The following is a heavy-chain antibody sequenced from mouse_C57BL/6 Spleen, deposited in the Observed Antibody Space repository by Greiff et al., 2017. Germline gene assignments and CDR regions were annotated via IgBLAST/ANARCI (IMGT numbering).Heavy chain of an antibody. J-gene: IGHJ2*01. V-gene: IGHV1-64*01. CDR2: IHPNSGST. CDR1: GYTFTSYW. Sequence: VQLQQPGAELVKPGASVKLSCKASGYTFTSYWMHWVKQRPGQGLEWIGMIHPNSGSTNYNEKFKSKATLTVDKSSSTAYMQLSSLTSEDSAVYYCARSKDGSSFDYWGQGTTLTVSS. D-gene: IGHD1-1*01. CDR3: ARSKDGSSFDY.